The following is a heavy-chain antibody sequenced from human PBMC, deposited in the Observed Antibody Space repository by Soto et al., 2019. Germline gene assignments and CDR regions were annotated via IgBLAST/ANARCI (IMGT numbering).Heavy chain of an antibody. CDR3: ARVYGDYVALYYYYHYMDV. CDR2: IIPIFGTA. CDR1: GGTFSSYA. J-gene: IGHJ6*03. V-gene: IGHV1-69*13. D-gene: IGHD4-17*01. Sequence: GASVKVSCKASGGTFSSYAISWVRQAPGQGLEWMGGIIPIFGTANYAQKFQGRVTITADESTSTAYMELRSLRSDDTAVYYCARVYGDYVALYYYYHYMDVWGKGTTVTVSS.